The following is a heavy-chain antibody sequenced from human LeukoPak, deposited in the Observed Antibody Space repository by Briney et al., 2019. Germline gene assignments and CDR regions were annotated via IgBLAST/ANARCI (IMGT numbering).Heavy chain of an antibody. Sequence: GGSLRLSCAASGFTFDDYGMSWVRQAPGKGLEWVSGINWNGGSTGYADSVKGRFTISRDNAKNSLYLQMHSLRAEDTALYHCARDHKSDPYWYFELWGRGTLVTVSS. CDR1: GFTFDDYG. J-gene: IGHJ2*01. CDR2: INWNGGST. CDR3: ARDHKSDPYWYFEL. V-gene: IGHV3-20*01. D-gene: IGHD2-21*02.